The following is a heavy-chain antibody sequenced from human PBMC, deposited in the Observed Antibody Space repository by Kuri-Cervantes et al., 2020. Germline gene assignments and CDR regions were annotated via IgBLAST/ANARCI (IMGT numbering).Heavy chain of an antibody. CDR2: IKSKTDGGTT. CDR1: GFTFSNAW. CDR3: FSTGYYFDY. J-gene: IGHJ4*02. Sequence: GESLKISCAASGFTFSNAWMSWVRQAPGKGLEWVGRIKSKTDGGTTDYAAPVKGRFTISRDGSKNTLYLQMNSLKTEDTAVYYCFSTGYYFDYWGQGTLVTVSS. D-gene: IGHD2-2*01. V-gene: IGHV3-15*01.